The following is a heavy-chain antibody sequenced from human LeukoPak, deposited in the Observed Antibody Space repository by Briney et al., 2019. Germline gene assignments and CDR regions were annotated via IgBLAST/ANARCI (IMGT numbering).Heavy chain of an antibody. J-gene: IGHJ4*02. Sequence: PGGSLRLSCAASGFTFSSYWMSWVRQAPGKGLEWVANIKQDGSEKYYVDSVKGRFTISRDNAKNSLYLQMNSLRAEDTAVYYCARGPHYDSRGYRIFDYWGQGTLVTVSS. D-gene: IGHD3-22*01. CDR2: IKQDGSEK. CDR1: GFTFSSYW. V-gene: IGHV3-7*01. CDR3: ARGPHYDSRGYRIFDY.